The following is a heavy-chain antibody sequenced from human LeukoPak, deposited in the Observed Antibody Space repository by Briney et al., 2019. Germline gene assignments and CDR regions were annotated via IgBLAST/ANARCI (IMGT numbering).Heavy chain of an antibody. CDR2: INYTGDTATGTT. J-gene: IGHJ4*02. CDR3: ARGFSGFREFDY. D-gene: IGHD1-14*01. Sequence: SETLSLTCGVYGGSFSGYSWNWIRQSPGKGLEWIADINYTGDTATGTTNYSPSLGSRVTISVDTSKNQFSLHLSSVTAADTGVYYCARGFSGFREFDYWGQGTLVTVSS. V-gene: IGHV4-34*01. CDR1: GGSFSGYS.